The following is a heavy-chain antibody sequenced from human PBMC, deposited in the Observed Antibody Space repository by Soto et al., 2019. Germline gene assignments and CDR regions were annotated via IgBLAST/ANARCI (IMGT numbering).Heavy chain of an antibody. CDR2: ISSSGTTI. D-gene: IGHD1-26*01. CDR3: ASIRETYYYDLDV. CDR1: GFAFSTFE. J-gene: IGHJ6*02. Sequence: EVQLVESGGGLVQPGGSLRLSRAASGFAFSTFEMNWVRQAPGKRLEWLSYISSSGTTIYYADSVKGRFTISRDNAKNSLYLRMNSLRAEDTAVYYCASIRETYYYDLDVWGQGTTVTVSS. V-gene: IGHV3-48*03.